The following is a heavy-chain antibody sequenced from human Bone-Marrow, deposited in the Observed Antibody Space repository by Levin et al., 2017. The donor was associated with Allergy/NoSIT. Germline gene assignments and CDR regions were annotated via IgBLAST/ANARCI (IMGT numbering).Heavy chain of an antibody. J-gene: IGHJ6*02. CDR1: GYTFTTYH. Sequence: GASVKVSCKASGYTFTTYHMHWVRQAPGQGLEWLGIINSNDGSTAYAQSFQGRITIARDTSTSTVYMELSSLRSEDTAVYYCAGDWAVEGTSYGSGTSVSYHFYGMDVWGQGTTVTVSS. V-gene: IGHV1-46*01. D-gene: IGHD3-10*01. CDR2: INSNDGST. CDR3: AGDWAVEGTSYGSGTSVSYHFYGMDV.